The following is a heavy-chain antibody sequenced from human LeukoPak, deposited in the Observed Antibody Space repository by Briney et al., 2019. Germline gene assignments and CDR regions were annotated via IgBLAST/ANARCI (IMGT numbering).Heavy chain of an antibody. CDR2: IKEDGSES. V-gene: IGHV3-7*01. J-gene: IGHJ4*02. D-gene: IGHD6-13*01. Sequence: VGSLRLSCGASGFIFSTYWMSWVRQAPGKGLEWVANIKEDGSESHYVDSVKGRFTISRDNAKNSLYLQMNSLRAEDTAVYYCARDFVAATGLVDYWGQGTLVTVSS. CDR1: GFIFSTYW. CDR3: ARDFVAATGLVDY.